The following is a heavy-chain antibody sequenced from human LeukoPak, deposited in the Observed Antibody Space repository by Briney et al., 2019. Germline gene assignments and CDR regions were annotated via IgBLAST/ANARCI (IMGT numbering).Heavy chain of an antibody. D-gene: IGHD2-2*01. CDR2: IKQDGSEK. J-gene: IGHJ3*02. Sequence: GGSLRLSCAASGFTFSSYWMSWVRQAPGKGLEWVANIKQDGSEKYYVDSVKGRFTISRDNAKNSLYLQMNSLRAEDTAVYYCAKVSQRYCSSTSCTPEPFDIWGQGTMVTVSS. V-gene: IGHV3-7*01. CDR3: AKVSQRYCSSTSCTPEPFDI. CDR1: GFTFSSYW.